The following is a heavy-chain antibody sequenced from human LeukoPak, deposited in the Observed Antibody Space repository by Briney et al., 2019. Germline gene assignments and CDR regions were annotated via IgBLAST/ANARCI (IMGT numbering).Heavy chain of an antibody. Sequence: GGSLRLSCAASGFTFSSYSMNWVRQAPGKGLEWVTSISSSSSYIYYADSVKGRFTISRDNAKNSLYLQMNSLRAEDTAVYYCARDYRAMVKDAFDIWGQGIMVTVSS. CDR1: GFTFSSYS. V-gene: IGHV3-21*01. D-gene: IGHD5-18*01. CDR2: ISSSSSYI. CDR3: ARDYRAMVKDAFDI. J-gene: IGHJ3*02.